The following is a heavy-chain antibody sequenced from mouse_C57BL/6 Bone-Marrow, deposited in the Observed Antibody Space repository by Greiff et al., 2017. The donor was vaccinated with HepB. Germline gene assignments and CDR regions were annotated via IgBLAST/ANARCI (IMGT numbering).Heavy chain of an antibody. V-gene: IGHV1-64*01. Sequence: LQPGAELVKPGASVKLSCKASGYTFTSYWMHWVKQRPGQGLEWIGMIHPNSGSTNYNEKFKSKATLTVDKSSSTAYMQLSSLTSEDSAVYYCARGVITTVVALDYFDYWGQGTTLTVSS. CDR1: GYTFTSYW. CDR3: ARGVITTVVALDYFDY. CDR2: IHPNSGST. D-gene: IGHD1-1*01. J-gene: IGHJ2*01.